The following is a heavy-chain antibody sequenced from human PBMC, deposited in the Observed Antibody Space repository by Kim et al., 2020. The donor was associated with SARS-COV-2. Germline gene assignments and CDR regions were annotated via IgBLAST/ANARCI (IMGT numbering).Heavy chain of an antibody. D-gene: IGHD5-12*01. V-gene: IGHV3-30*01. CDR3: ARDRDGYKGGMDV. Sequence: YYAASGKGRFTLSRDNSKNTLYLQMNSLRAEETAVYYCARDRDGYKGGMDVWGQGTTVTVSS. J-gene: IGHJ6*02.